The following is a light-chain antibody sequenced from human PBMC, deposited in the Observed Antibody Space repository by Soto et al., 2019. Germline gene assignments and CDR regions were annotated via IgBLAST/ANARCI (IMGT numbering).Light chain of an antibody. CDR1: SSDVGGYNY. V-gene: IGLV2-14*01. J-gene: IGLJ2*01. CDR3: SSYTSSSTPVV. Sequence: QSVLTQPASVSGSPGQSITISCTGTSSDVGGYNYVSWYQQHPGKAPKPMIYIVSNRPSGVSNRFSGSKSCNTASLTISGLQAEDEADYYCSSYTSSSTPVVFGGGTKVTVL. CDR2: IVS.